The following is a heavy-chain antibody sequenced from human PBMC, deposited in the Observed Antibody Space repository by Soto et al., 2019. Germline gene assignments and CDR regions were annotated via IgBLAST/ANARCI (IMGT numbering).Heavy chain of an antibody. CDR3: ARDSTSALYYFDY. D-gene: IGHD3-16*01. V-gene: IGHV1-2*04. Sequence: ASVKVSCKASGYTFTGYYMHWVRQAPGQGLEWMGWINPNSGGTNYAQKFQGWVTMTRDTSISTAYMELSRLRSDDTAVYYCARDSTSALYYFDYWGQGTLVTVSS. CDR2: INPNSGGT. J-gene: IGHJ4*02. CDR1: GYTFTGYY.